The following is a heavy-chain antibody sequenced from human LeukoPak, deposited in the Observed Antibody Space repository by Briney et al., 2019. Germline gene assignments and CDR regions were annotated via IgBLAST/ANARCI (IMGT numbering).Heavy chain of an antibody. D-gene: IGHD5-24*01. CDR1: GFTFSSYA. CDR2: ISYDGSNK. J-gene: IGHJ4*02. Sequence: GGSLRLSCAASGFTFSSYAMHWVRQAPGKGLEWVAVISYDGSNKYYADSVKGRFTISRDNSKNTLYLQMNSLRAEDTAVYYCAKDGRWLQFTYFDYWGRGTLVTVSS. V-gene: IGHV3-30*04. CDR3: AKDGRWLQFTYFDY.